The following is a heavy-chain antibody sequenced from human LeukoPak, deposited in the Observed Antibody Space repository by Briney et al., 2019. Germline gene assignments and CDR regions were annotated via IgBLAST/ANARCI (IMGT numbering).Heavy chain of an antibody. Sequence: SETLSLTCTVSGVSISSSSYFWGWLSQPPGQGLECIVSVYYGGGTSYNPSLRSRVTISVDTSKNQFSVKLSSMTAADTAIYYWARYYDGSGKQPYWGQGTLVTVSS. CDR3: ARYYDGSGKQPY. J-gene: IGHJ4*02. D-gene: IGHD3-10*01. CDR2: VYYGGGT. V-gene: IGHV4-39*01. CDR1: GVSISSSSYF.